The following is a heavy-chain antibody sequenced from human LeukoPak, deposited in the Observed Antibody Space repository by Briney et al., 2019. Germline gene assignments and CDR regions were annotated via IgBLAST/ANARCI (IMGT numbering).Heavy chain of an antibody. V-gene: IGHV1-8*03. CDR3: ARGNTGIRGIIITRFDP. J-gene: IGHJ5*02. CDR2: RNPNIGNT. CDR1: GYTFTGYY. D-gene: IGHD3-10*01. Sequence: GASVKVSCKASGYTFTGYYMHWVRQATGQGLAWIGWRNPNIGNTGYAQKFQGRVTITTITSISTAYMELSSLRSEDTAVYYCARGNTGIRGIIITRFDPWGQGTQVTVSS.